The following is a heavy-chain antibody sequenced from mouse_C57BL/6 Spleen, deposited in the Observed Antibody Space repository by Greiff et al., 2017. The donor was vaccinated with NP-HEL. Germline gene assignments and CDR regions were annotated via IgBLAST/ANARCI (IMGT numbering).Heavy chain of an antibody. J-gene: IGHJ2*01. CDR3: ATHPAGLHYFDY. CDR1: GFTFSDYG. Sequence: EVQRVESGGGLVKPGGSLKLSCAASGFTFSDYGMHWVRQAPEKGLEWVAYISSGSSTIYYADTVKGRFTISRDNAKNTLFLQMTSLRSEDTAMYYCATHPAGLHYFDYWGQGTTLTVSS. CDR2: ISSGSSTI. V-gene: IGHV5-17*01.